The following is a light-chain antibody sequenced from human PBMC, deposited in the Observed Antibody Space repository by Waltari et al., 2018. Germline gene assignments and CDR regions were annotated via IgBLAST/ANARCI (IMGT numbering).Light chain of an antibody. J-gene: IGKJ4*01. V-gene: IGKV3-11*01. CDR2: DTS. CDR1: QSISNY. CDR3: HQRSDWGT. Sequence: EIVLTQSPATLSLSPGERATLSCRASQSISNYLAWYQQKRGQAPRLLLYDTSNRATGSPARFSGSGSGTEFNLTISSLEPEDFAVYYCHQRSDWGTVGGGTKVEI.